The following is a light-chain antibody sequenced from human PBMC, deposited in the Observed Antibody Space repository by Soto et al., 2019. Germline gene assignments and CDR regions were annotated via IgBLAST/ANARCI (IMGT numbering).Light chain of an antibody. CDR1: QGISSY. V-gene: IGKV1-9*01. CDR3: QQLNSEWT. Sequence: IQLTQSPSSLSASVGDRVTITCRASQGISSYLAWYQQKPGKAPKLLIYAASTLQSGVPSRFSGSGSGTDFTLTISSLQPEDFATYYCQQLNSEWTFGQGTKVDI. J-gene: IGKJ1*01. CDR2: AAS.